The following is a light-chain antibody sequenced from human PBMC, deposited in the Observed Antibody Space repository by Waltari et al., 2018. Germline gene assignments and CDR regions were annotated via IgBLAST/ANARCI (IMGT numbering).Light chain of an antibody. CDR3: QQYYSTLIFT. J-gene: IGKJ3*01. CDR2: WAS. CDR1: QSVLYSSNNKNY. Sequence: IVMTQSPDSLAVSLGERATINCKSSQSVLYSSNNKNYLAWYQQKPGQPPKLLIYWASTRESGVPDRFSGSGSGTDFTLTISSLQAEDVAVYYCQQYYSTLIFTFGPGTKVDIK. V-gene: IGKV4-1*01.